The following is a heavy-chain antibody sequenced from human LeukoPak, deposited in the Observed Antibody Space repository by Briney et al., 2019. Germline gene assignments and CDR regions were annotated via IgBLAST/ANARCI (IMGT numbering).Heavy chain of an antibody. CDR1: GYTFTVYY. V-gene: IGHV1-2*02. CDR2: INPNSGGT. CDR3: AGDAGDRSVVDY. J-gene: IGHJ4*02. Sequence: ASVEVSCKASGYTFTVYYMHWVRHAPRQGLEWMGWINPNSGGTNYEKQFQGRVTMTRDATFSTAYLDLRSLMTDDTAVYYCAGDAGDRSVVDYWGQGPLVTVSS. D-gene: IGHD6-19*01.